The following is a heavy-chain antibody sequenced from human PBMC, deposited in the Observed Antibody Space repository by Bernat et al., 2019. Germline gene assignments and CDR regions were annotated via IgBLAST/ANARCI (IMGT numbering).Heavy chain of an antibody. D-gene: IGHD3-10*01. V-gene: IGHV3-7*03. CDR3: ARKRTGSPSGYSDY. Sequence: EVQLVESGGGLVQPGGSLRLSCAASGFTFSSYWMSWVGQAPGKGLEWVANINQDGSEKYYVDSVKGRFTISRDNAKSSRFWQMNSLRAEDTAVYYCARKRTGSPSGYSDYWGQGSLVTVAS. J-gene: IGHJ4*02. CDR1: GFTFSSYW. CDR2: INQDGSEK.